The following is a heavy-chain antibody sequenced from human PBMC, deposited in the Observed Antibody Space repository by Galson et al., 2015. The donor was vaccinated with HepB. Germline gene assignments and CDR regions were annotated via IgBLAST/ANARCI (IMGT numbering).Heavy chain of an antibody. D-gene: IGHD6-19*01. J-gene: IGHJ4*02. Sequence: SVKVSCKASGFSFSNYGINWVRQAPGQELEWMGWISIYNGNTKYAQKFQDRVTMTTDTPANTAYMELTSLRSDDAAVYYCARALRGVAVAGAHDFWGQGTLVTVSA. CDR3: ARALRGVAVAGAHDF. V-gene: IGHV1-18*04. CDR1: GFSFSNYG. CDR2: ISIYNGNT.